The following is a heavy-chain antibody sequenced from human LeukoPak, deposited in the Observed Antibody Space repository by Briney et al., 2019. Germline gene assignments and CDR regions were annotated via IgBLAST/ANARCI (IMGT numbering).Heavy chain of an antibody. Sequence: TSETLSLTCAVYGGSFSGYYWSWIRQPPGKGLEWIGEINHSGSTNYNPSLKSRVTISVDTSKNQFSLKLSSVAAADTAVYYCATLARVRVFDYWGQGTLVTVSS. CDR3: ATLARVRVFDY. CDR2: INHSGST. V-gene: IGHV4-34*01. J-gene: IGHJ4*02. CDR1: GGSFSGYY.